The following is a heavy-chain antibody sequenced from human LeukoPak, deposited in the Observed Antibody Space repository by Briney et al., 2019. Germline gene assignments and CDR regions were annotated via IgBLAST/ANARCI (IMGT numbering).Heavy chain of an antibody. CDR1: GFTFSSYA. CDR2: ISGSGGST. D-gene: IGHD3-3*01. CDR3: AQDLMNTIFGDTIEYYFDY. Sequence: PGGSLRLSCAASGFTFSSYAMSWVRQAPGKGLEWVSTISGSGGSTYYADSVKGRFTISRDNSKNTLYLQMNSLRAEDTAVYYCAQDLMNTIFGDTIEYYFDYWGLGTLVTVSS. J-gene: IGHJ4*02. V-gene: IGHV3-23*01.